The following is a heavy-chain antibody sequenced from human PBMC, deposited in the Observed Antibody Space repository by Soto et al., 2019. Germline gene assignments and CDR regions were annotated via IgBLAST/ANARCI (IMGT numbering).Heavy chain of an antibody. V-gene: IGHV3-72*01. Sequence: EVQLAESGGGLVQPGGSLRLSCAASGFTFSDHYMDWVRQAPGKGLEWVGRTRNKANSYTTEYAASVKGRFTISRDDSKTSLYLQMNSLKTEDTAVYYCARADDSSGYYLDYWGQGTLVTVSS. J-gene: IGHJ4*02. CDR1: GFTFSDHY. D-gene: IGHD3-22*01. CDR2: TRNKANSYTT. CDR3: ARADDSSGYYLDY.